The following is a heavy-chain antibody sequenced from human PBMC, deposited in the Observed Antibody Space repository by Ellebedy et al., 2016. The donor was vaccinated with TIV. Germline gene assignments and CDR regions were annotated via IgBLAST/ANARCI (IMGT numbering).Heavy chain of an antibody. D-gene: IGHD7-27*01. CDR2: ISAYNGNT. Sequence: AASVKVSCKASGYTFTSYGISWVRQAPGKGLEGMGWISAYNGNTKYAQKFQDRASMNTDASTNSVHLELMSLNFDDTAVIYCGRELGMGRGAMDVWGQGTTVTVSS. CDR1: GYTFTSYG. CDR3: GRELGMGRGAMDV. J-gene: IGHJ6*02. V-gene: IGHV1-18*04.